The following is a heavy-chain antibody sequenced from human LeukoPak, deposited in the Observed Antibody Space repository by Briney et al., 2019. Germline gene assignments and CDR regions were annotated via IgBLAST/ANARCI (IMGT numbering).Heavy chain of an antibody. Sequence: GGSLRLSCAASGFTFSNYWMYWVRQAPGKGPVWVSRINREGSSTAYADSVRGRLTISRDNAKSSLYLQMNSLRPEDTAVYYCAGRGDGNLYYFDHWGQGTLVTASS. J-gene: IGHJ4*02. D-gene: IGHD5-24*01. V-gene: IGHV3-74*01. CDR1: GFTFSNYW. CDR3: AGRGDGNLYYFDH. CDR2: INREGSST.